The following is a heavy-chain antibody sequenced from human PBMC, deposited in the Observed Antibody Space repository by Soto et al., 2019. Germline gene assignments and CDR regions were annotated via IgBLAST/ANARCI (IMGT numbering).Heavy chain of an antibody. Sequence: QVQLQESGPGLVKPSETLSLTCTVSGGSISSYYWSWIRQPPGKGLEWIGYIYYSGSTNYNPSLKDRVTISVDTAKNQFSLKLSSVTAADTAVYYCARHGTMVRYWYFDLWGRGTLVTVSS. J-gene: IGHJ2*01. CDR3: ARHGTMVRYWYFDL. CDR2: IYYSGST. CDR1: GGSISSYY. D-gene: IGHD3-10*01. V-gene: IGHV4-59*08.